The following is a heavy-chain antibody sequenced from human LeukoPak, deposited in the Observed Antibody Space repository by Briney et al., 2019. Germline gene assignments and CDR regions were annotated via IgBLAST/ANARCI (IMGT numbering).Heavy chain of an antibody. CDR3: ARLGVRLRFLEWLPIDY. D-gene: IGHD3-3*01. V-gene: IGHV4-39*01. CDR1: GGSISSSSYY. Sequence: SETLSLTCTVSGGSISSSSYYWGWIRQPPGKGLEWIGSIYYSGSTYYNPSLKSRVTISVDTSKNQFSLKLSSVTVADTAVYYCARLGVRLRFLEWLPIDYWGQGTLVTVSS. J-gene: IGHJ4*02. CDR2: IYYSGST.